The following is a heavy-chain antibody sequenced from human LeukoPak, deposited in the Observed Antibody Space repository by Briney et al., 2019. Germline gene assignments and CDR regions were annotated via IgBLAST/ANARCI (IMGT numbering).Heavy chain of an antibody. CDR2: ISSSGSTI. J-gene: IGHJ4*02. CDR3: ASAYSSGWYLYFGY. CDR1: GFTFSSYW. V-gene: IGHV3-48*04. Sequence: PGGSLRLSCAASGFTFSSYWMHRVRQAPGKGLEWVSYISSSGSTIYYADSVKGRFTISRDNAKNSLYLQMNSLRAEDTAVYYCASAYSSGWYLYFGYWGQGTLVTVSS. D-gene: IGHD6-19*01.